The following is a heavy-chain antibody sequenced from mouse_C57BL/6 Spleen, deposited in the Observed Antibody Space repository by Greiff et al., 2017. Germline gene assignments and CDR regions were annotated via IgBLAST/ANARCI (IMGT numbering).Heavy chain of an antibody. CDR2: IDPETGGT. CDR1: GYTFTDYE. J-gene: IGHJ2*01. CDR3: TTSITTVVATKGY. D-gene: IGHD1-1*01. V-gene: IGHV1-15*01. Sequence: VQLQQSGAELVRPGASVTLSCKASGYTFTDYEMHWVKQTPVHGLEWIGAIDPETGGTAYNQKFKGKAILTADKSSSTAYMELRSLTSEDSAVYYCTTSITTVVATKGYWGQGTTLTVSS.